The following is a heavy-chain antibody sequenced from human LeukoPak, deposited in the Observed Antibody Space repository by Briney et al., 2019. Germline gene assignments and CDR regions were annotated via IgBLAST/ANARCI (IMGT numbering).Heavy chain of an antibody. CDR3: ARVVGLTGYSSSWYSGYYYYMDV. CDR2: IIPIFGTA. CDR1: GGTFSSYA. D-gene: IGHD6-13*01. J-gene: IGHJ6*03. V-gene: IGHV1-69*13. Sequence: GASVKVSCKASGGTFSSYAISWVRQAPGQGLEWMGGIIPIFGTANYAQKFQGRVTITADESTSTAYMELSSLRSEDTAVYYCARVVGLTGYSSSWYSGYYYYMDVWGKGTTVTVPS.